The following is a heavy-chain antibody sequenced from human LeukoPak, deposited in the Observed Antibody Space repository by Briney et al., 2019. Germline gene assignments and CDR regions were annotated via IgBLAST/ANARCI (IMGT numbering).Heavy chain of an antibody. CDR1: GYTFTGYY. CDR3: ARGSVVVPAAKYDY. CDR2: INPNSGGT. Sequence: ASVKVSCKASGYTFTGYYMHWVRQAPGQGLEWMGWINPNSGGTNYAQKFQGRVTMTRDTSISTAYMELSRLRSDDTAVYYCARGSVVVPAAKYDYWGQGTLVTVSS. J-gene: IGHJ4*02. D-gene: IGHD2-2*01. V-gene: IGHV1-2*02.